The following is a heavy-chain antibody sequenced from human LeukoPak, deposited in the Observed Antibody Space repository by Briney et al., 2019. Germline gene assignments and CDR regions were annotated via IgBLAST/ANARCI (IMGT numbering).Heavy chain of an antibody. V-gene: IGHV3-48*03. CDR3: AGAVWPYYYGSGSYYAFDI. D-gene: IGHD3-10*01. CDR1: GFTFSTYE. Sequence: PGGSLRLSCAASGFTFSTYEMNWVRQAPGKGLEWVSYISSSGSTIYYADSANGRFTISRDNAKNSLYLQVNSLRAEDTAVYYCAGAVWPYYYGSGSYYAFDIWGQGTMVTVSS. J-gene: IGHJ3*02. CDR2: ISSSGSTI.